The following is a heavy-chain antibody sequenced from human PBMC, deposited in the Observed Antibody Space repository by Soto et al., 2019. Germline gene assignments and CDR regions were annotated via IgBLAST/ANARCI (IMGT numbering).Heavy chain of an antibody. CDR1: GFTFSSYD. CDR3: ARAQGTRRDSSGYSNDAFDI. V-gene: IGHV3-13*01. J-gene: IGHJ3*02. Sequence: EVQLVESGGGLVQPGGSLRLSCAASGFTFSSYDMHWVRQATGKGLEWVSAIGTAGDTYYPGSVKGRFTISRENAKNSLYLQMNSLSAGDTAVYYCARAQGTRRDSSGYSNDAFDIWGQGTMVTVSS. CDR2: IGTAGDT. D-gene: IGHD3-22*01.